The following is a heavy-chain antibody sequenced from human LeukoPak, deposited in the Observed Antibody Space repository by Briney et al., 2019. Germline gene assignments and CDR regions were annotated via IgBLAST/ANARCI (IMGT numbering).Heavy chain of an antibody. CDR1: GYTFTGYY. CDR2: INPNSGGT. D-gene: IGHD6-13*01. CDR3: ARAEKPSSSWYVYYYYYMDV. Sequence: ASVKVSCKASGYTFTGYYMHWVRQAPGQGLEWMGWINPNSGGTNYAQKFQGRVTMTRDTSISTAYMELSRLRSDDTAVYYCARAEKPSSSWYVYYYYYMDVWGKGITVTVSS. V-gene: IGHV1-2*02. J-gene: IGHJ6*03.